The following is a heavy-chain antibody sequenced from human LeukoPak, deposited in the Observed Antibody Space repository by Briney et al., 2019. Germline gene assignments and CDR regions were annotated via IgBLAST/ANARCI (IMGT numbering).Heavy chain of an antibody. D-gene: IGHD1-7*01. J-gene: IGHJ6*03. CDR3: ARGNWNYVPYYYYMDV. CDR2: MNPNSGNT. Sequence: ASVKVSCKASGYTFTSYDINRVRQATGQGLEWMGWMNPNSGNTGYAQKFQGRVTMTRNTSISTAYMELSSLRSEDTAVYYCARGNWNYVPYYYYMDVWGKGTTVTVSS. CDR1: GYTFTSYD. V-gene: IGHV1-8*01.